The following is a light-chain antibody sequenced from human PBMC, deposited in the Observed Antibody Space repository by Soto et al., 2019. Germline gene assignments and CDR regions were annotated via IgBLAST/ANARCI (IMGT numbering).Light chain of an antibody. CDR3: CSYAGSSTVV. J-gene: IGLJ2*01. CDR1: SSDVGSYNL. CDR2: DVN. V-gene: IGLV2-23*02. Sequence: QSVLTQPASVSGSPGQSITISCTGTSSDVGSYNLVSWYQQHPGKAPKLTIYDVNKRPSGVSNRFSGSKSGNTASLTISGLQAEDEADYYCCSYAGSSTVVFGGGTKVTVL.